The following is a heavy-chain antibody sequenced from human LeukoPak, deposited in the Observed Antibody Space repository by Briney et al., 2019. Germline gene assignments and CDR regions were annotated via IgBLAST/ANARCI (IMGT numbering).Heavy chain of an antibody. V-gene: IGHV4-34*01. CDR1: GVSFSGYY. J-gene: IGHJ4*02. CDR2: INHSGST. CDR3: ARGYWGSGGY. D-gene: IGHD7-27*01. Sequence: PSETLSLTCAVYGVSFSGYYWSWLRQPPGKGLDWIGEINHSGSTNYNPSLKSRVTISVDTSKNQFSLKLSSVTAADTAVYYCARGYWGSGGYWGQGTLVTVSS.